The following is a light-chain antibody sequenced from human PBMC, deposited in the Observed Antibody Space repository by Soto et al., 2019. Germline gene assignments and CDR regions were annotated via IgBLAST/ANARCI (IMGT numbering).Light chain of an antibody. CDR1: ESVTRN. CDR2: HAS. CDR3: QQYNDWPPIT. Sequence: EIVLTQSPVILSVSPGETATLSCRASESVTRNLAWYQHIPGQAPRLLVFHASVRATGIPARFSGSGTGTXXXLTISNLQSEDFAVYFCQQYNDWPPITFGQGTRLEIK. V-gene: IGKV3-15*01. J-gene: IGKJ5*01.